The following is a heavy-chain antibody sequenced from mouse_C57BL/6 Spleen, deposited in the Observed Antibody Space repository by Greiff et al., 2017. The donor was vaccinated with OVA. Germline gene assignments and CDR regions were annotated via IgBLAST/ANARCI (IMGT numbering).Heavy chain of an antibody. CDR2: IYPGDGDT. CDR3: ARSAYYSNYVWFAY. J-gene: IGHJ3*01. CDR1: GYAFSSYW. D-gene: IGHD2-5*01. Sequence: VQLQQSGAELVKPGASVKISCKASGYAFSSYWMNWVKQRPGKGLEWIGQIYPGDGDTNYNGKFKGKATLTADKSSSTAYMQLSSLTSEDSAVYFCARSAYYSNYVWFAYWGQGTLVTVSA. V-gene: IGHV1-80*01.